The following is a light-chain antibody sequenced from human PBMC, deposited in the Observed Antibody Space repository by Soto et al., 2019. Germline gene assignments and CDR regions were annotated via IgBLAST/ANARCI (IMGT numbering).Light chain of an antibody. CDR2: DVT. V-gene: IGLV2-11*01. Sequence: QSALTQPASVSGSPGQSITISCAGTSSDVGSHPLVSWYQQHPGKAPKLMIFDVTKRSSGVPDRFSGSKSGNSASLTISGLQAEDEADYYCCSYAGSYNLGVFGGGTKLTVL. CDR1: SSDVGSHPL. CDR3: CSYAGSYNLGV. J-gene: IGLJ3*02.